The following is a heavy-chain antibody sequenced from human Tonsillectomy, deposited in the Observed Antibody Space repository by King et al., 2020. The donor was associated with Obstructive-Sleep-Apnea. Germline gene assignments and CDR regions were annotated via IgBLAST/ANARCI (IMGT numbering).Heavy chain of an antibody. D-gene: IGHD6-13*01. Sequence: VQLVESGGGLVQPGRSLRLSCAASGFTFDDYAMHWVRQAPGKGLEWVSGISWNSGSMSYAESVKGRFHISRDNAQNSLYLQMNSLRAEDTALYYCAKEYSSSWPSFDYWGQGTLVTVSS. CDR1: GFTFDDYA. CDR3: AKEYSSSWPSFDY. V-gene: IGHV3-9*01. J-gene: IGHJ4*02. CDR2: ISWNSGSM.